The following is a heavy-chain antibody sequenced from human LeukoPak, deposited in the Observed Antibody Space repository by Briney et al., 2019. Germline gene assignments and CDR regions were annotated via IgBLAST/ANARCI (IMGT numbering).Heavy chain of an antibody. Sequence: SETLSLTCTVSGVSISSYYWGWVRQPPGKGLEWIGDIHHSGTTDYNPSLKRRVTISVDTSKNQFSLKLISVTAADTAVYHCASRGYYYDSRGYYYFYYWGQGTLVTVSS. CDR3: ASRGYYYDSRGYYYFYY. CDR1: GVSISSYY. D-gene: IGHD3-22*01. V-gene: IGHV4-59*01. CDR2: IHHSGTT. J-gene: IGHJ4*02.